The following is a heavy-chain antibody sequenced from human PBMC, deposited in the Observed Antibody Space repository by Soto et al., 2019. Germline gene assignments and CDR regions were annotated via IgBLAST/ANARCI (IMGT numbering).Heavy chain of an antibody. CDR1: GYTFTSYG. CDR3: TRGGQLFAGNYFDY. CDR2: ISNYNGDT. V-gene: IGHV1-18*01. J-gene: IGHJ4*02. Sequence: QVQLVQSGAEVKKPGASVKVSCKASGYTFTSYGISWVRQAPGQGLEWMGWISNYNGDTNYAQKLQGRVTMTTDTSTSNAYMELRSMNSDDTAVYYCTRGGQLFAGNYFDYWGQGTLVTVSS. D-gene: IGHD3-10*02.